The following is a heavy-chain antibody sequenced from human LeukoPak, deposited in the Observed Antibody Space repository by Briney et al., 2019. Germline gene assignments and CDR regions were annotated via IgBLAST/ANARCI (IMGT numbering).Heavy chain of an antibody. J-gene: IGHJ5*02. CDR1: GGSISSYY. CDR2: IYYSGST. V-gene: IGHV4-59*01. CDR3: ARKSNGQFWGGYNGWFDP. Sequence: PSETLSLTCTVSGGSISSYYWSWIRQPPGKGLEWIGYIYYSGSTNYNPSLKSRVTISVDTSKNQFSLKLSSVTAADTAVHYCARKSNGQFWGGYNGWFDPWGQGTLVTVSS. D-gene: IGHD3-3*01.